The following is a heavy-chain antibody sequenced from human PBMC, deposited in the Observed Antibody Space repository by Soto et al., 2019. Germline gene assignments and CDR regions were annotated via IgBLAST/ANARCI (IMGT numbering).Heavy chain of an antibody. Sequence: SETLSLPCTVSGDSFSSFDRSWIRQPPGKGLEWIGYFHGSGNSGYYPSLENRLSIRLGRTANQFSLKLRSVIAAETAMYYCWRGTGELIASFFAYWGQGLPVTVSS. CDR3: WRGTGELIASFFAY. D-gene: IGHD7-27*01. CDR1: GDSFSSFD. J-gene: IGHJ4*02. V-gene: IGHV4-59*01. CDR2: FHGSGNS.